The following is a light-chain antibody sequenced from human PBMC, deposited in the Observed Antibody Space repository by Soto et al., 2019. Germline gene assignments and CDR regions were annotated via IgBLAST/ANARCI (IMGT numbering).Light chain of an antibody. J-gene: IGKJ4*01. CDR3: QQYENLPPT. CDR2: DAS. Sequence: DIQMTQSPSSLSASVGDRVTITCQAIHDISNYLNWYQQKPGKAPKLLIYDASNVETWVPSRFSGSGSGTDYTLTISSLQPEDVATYYCQQYENLPPTFGGGTRVQIK. V-gene: IGKV1-33*01. CDR1: HDISNY.